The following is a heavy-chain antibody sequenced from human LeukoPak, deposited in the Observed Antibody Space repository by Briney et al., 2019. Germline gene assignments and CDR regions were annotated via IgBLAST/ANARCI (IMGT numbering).Heavy chain of an antibody. CDR1: GGSFSGYY. CDR2: INHSGST. Sequence: PSETLSLTCAVYGGSFSGYYWSWIRQPPGKGLEWIGEINHSGSTNYNPSLKSRVTISVDTSKNQFSLKLSSVTAADTAVYYCARGASGWYPTWYFDYWGQGTLVTVSS. CDR3: ARGASGWYPTWYFDY. D-gene: IGHD6-19*01. V-gene: IGHV4-34*01. J-gene: IGHJ4*02.